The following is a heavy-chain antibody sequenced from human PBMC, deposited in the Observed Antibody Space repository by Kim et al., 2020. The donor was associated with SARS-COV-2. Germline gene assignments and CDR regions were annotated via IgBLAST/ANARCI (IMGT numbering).Heavy chain of an antibody. CDR3: ARGLKSDYSNQLYNRFDP. J-gene: IGHJ5*02. Sequence: GGSLRLSCAASGFTFSSYAMHWVRQAPGKGLEWVAVISYDGSNKYYADSVKGRFTISRDNSKNTLYLQMNSLRAEDTAVYYCARGLKSDYSNQLYNRFDPWCQGTLGTVSS. CDR1: GFTFSSYA. V-gene: IGHV3-30-3*01. CDR2: ISYDGSNK. D-gene: IGHD4-4*01.